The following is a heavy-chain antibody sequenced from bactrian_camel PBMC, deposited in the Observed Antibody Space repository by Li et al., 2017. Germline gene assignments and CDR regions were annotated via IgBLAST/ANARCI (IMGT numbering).Heavy chain of an antibody. CDR3: ATPRPAYGGSWFFGY. D-gene: IGHD6*01. CDR2: IDGDGST. Sequence: HVQLVESGGGSVQAGGSLTLSCATSGYTASSYCMAWFRQAPGKGREGVAAIDGDGSTSYADSVKGRFTISSDNAKNTLYLQMDSLKSEDTALYYCATPRPAYGGSWFFGYWGQGTQVTVS. J-gene: IGHJ6*01. V-gene: IGHV3S26*01. CDR1: GYTASSYC.